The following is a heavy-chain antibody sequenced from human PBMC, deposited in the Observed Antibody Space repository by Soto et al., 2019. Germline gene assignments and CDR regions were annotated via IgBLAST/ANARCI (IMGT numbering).Heavy chain of an antibody. D-gene: IGHD1-20*01. CDR3: AKPLGITGSADAFDI. CDR1: GIIFDDYA. V-gene: IGHV3-9*01. CDR2: ITKNSGSR. Sequence: LRLSCAASGIIFDDYAMHWVRQAPGKGLEWVSGITKNSGSRDYADSVKGRFTISRDNAKNSLYLQMNSLRAEDTALYYCAKPLGITGSADAFDIWGQGTMVTVS. J-gene: IGHJ3*02.